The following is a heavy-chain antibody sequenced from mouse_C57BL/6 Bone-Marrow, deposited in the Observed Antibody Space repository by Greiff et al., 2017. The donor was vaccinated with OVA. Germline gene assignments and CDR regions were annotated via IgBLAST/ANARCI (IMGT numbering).Heavy chain of an antibody. D-gene: IGHD1-1*01. CDR3: ARGDYYGSSWEFDY. V-gene: IGHV1-50*01. CDR2: IDPSDSYT. J-gene: IGHJ2*01. Sequence: QVQLQQPGAELVKPGASVKLSCKASGYTFTSYWMQWVKQRPGQGLEWIGEIDPSDSYTNYNQKFKGKATLTVDTSSSTAYMQLSSLTSEDSAVYYCARGDYYGSSWEFDYWGQGPLSQSPQ. CDR1: GYTFTSYW.